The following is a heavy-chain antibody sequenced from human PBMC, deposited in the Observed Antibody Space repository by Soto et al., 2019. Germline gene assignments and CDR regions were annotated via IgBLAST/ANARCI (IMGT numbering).Heavy chain of an antibody. V-gene: IGHV5-51*01. Sequence: PGESLKISCQGSGYSFIDYWIGWVRQVPGKGLEWMGVIYPGDSDTRYSPSFQGQVTISADKSISIAYLQWSSLKASDTAMYYCARHKTMADTNWFDPWGQGTLVTVSS. J-gene: IGHJ5*02. CDR3: ARHKTMADTNWFDP. D-gene: IGHD6-19*01. CDR2: IYPGDSDT. CDR1: GYSFIDYW.